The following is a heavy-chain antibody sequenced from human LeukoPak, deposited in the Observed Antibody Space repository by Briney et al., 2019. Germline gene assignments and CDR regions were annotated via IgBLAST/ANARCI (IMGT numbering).Heavy chain of an antibody. Sequence: SETLSLTCTVSGASVSSYYWNWIRQPPGKGLEWIGYIHDSGITNYNPALKSRVTASVDTSKNQFSLRLSSVTAADTAVYYCARAQGGVVRGVMFDSWGQGTLVTVSS. V-gene: IGHV4-59*02. D-gene: IGHD3-10*01. CDR2: IHDSGIT. J-gene: IGHJ4*02. CDR1: GASVSSYY. CDR3: ARAQGGVVRGVMFDS.